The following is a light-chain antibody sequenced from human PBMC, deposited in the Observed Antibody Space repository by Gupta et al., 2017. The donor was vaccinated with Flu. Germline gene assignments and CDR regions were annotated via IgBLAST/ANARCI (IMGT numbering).Light chain of an antibody. Sequence: QTVVTQEPSLTVSPGGTVTLTCASSTGAVTSGYYPNWFQQKPGQAPTSLIDSTSNKHPGTPSRFSGSVLGGKAALTLSGVEAEDEDEYYCPLYDGAAGVFGGGTKLTVL. V-gene: IGLV7-43*01. CDR2: STS. CDR1: TGAVTSGYY. CDR3: PLYDGAAGV. J-gene: IGLJ2*01.